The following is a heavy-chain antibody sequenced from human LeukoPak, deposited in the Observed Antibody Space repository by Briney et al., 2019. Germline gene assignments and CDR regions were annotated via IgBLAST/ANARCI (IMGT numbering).Heavy chain of an antibody. J-gene: IGHJ4*02. Sequence: RGESLKISCEGSGYSFSNYWIGWVRQMPGKGLEWMGIIYPGDYETRYSPSFQGLVTISVDKSISTAYLQWSSLKASDTAMYYCAIPPGYCGNDCSFGHWGQGTLVTVSS. CDR3: AIPPGYCGNDCSFGH. CDR2: IYPGDYET. V-gene: IGHV5-51*01. D-gene: IGHD2-21*02. CDR1: GYSFSNYW.